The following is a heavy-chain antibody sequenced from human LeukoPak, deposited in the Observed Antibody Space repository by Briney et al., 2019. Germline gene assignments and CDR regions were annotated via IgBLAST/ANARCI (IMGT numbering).Heavy chain of an antibody. CDR2: VHLDGRT. Sequence: SETLSLTCDVSGGSVTSTNWWTWVRQPPRKGLEWIGEVHLDGRTSHNPSLKSRLIMSVDLPENHISLKLTSVTAADTATYFCSRESGPFCPFGYWGQGTLVIVSS. J-gene: IGHJ4*02. CDR3: SRESGPFCPFGY. D-gene: IGHD1-26*01. V-gene: IGHV4-4*02. CDR1: GGSVTSTNW.